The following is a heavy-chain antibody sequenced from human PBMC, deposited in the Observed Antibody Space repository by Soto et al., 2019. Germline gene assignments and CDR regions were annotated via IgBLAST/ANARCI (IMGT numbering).Heavy chain of an antibody. CDR2: IDPKNGGT. J-gene: IGHJ4*02. CDR3: GRDDYGIFPY. D-gene: IGHD3-10*01. CDR1: GYSISAYY. V-gene: IGHV1-2*02. Sequence: QVQLVQSGTEVKKPGASVKVSCQASGYSISAYYIHWGRQAPGQGLEWMGWIDPKNGGTVSAHKLPGSLTMTRDTSISTVYTDLSGLSSDDTALYYCGRDDYGIFPYWGQGSLVTVSS.